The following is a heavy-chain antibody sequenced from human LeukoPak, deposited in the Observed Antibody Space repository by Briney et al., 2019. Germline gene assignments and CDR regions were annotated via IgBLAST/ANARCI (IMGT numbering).Heavy chain of an antibody. CDR1: GFTFSSYG. Sequence: GRSLRLSYAASGFTFSSYGMHWVRQAPGKGLEWGAVISYDGSNKYYADSVKGRFTISRDNSKNTLYLQMNSLRAEDTAVYYCAKADYDSSGYCDYWGQGTLVTVSS. D-gene: IGHD3-22*01. J-gene: IGHJ4*02. CDR3: AKADYDSSGYCDY. CDR2: ISYDGSNK. V-gene: IGHV3-30*18.